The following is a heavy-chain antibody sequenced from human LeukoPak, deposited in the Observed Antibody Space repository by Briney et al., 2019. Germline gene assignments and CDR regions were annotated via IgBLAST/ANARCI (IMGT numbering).Heavy chain of an antibody. D-gene: IGHD5-12*01. CDR1: GFTFSSYS. CDR2: ISSSSSYI. V-gene: IGHV3-21*01. CDR3: AREEMANFDY. J-gene: IGHJ4*02. Sequence: PGGSLGLSCAASGFTFSSYSMNWVRQAPGKGLEWVSSISSSSSYIYYADSVKGRFTISRDSAKNSLYLQMNSLRAEDTAVYYCAREEMANFDYWGQGTLVTVSS.